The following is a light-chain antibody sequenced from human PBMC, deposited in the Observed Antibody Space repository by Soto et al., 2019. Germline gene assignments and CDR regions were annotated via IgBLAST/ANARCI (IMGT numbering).Light chain of an antibody. Sequence: ETVLTQSPGTLSLSPGERATLSCRASQTIRSNYLAWYRQTPGQAPRLLIYGASNRATGIAGRFSGSGSGTDFTLISSRLEPEDFALYYCQQYGSSPWTFGQGTKVEIK. CDR2: GAS. V-gene: IGKV3-20*01. CDR1: QTIRSNY. J-gene: IGKJ1*01. CDR3: QQYGSSPWT.